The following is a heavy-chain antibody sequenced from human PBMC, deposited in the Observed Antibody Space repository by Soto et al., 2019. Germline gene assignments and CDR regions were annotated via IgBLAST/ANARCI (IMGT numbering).Heavy chain of an antibody. CDR2: ISYDGSNK. CDR1: GFTFSSYA. D-gene: IGHD6-6*01. CDR3: ARAQYSSSSGNWFDP. J-gene: IGHJ5*02. V-gene: IGHV3-30-3*01. Sequence: GGSLRLSCAASGFTFSSYAMHWVRQAPGKGLEWVAVISYDGSNKYYADSVKGRFTISRDNSKNTLYLQMNSLRAEDTAGYYCARAQYSSSSGNWFDPWGQGTLVTVSS.